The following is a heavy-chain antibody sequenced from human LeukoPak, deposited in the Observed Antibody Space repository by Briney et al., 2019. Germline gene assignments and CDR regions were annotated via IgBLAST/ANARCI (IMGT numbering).Heavy chain of an antibody. Sequence: GASVKVSCKASGYTFTGYYMHWVRQASGQGLEWMGWINPNSGGTNYAQKFQGRVTMTRDTSISTAYMELSRLRSDDTAVYYCARAYNWNYIGNWFDPWGQGTLVTVSS. D-gene: IGHD1-7*01. CDR1: GYTFTGYY. V-gene: IGHV1-2*02. J-gene: IGHJ5*02. CDR3: ARAYNWNYIGNWFDP. CDR2: INPNSGGT.